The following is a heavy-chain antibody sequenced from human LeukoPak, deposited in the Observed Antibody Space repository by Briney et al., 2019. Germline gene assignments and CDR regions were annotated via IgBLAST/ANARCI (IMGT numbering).Heavy chain of an antibody. V-gene: IGHV3-66*01. Sequence: GGSLRLSCAASGFTVSSNYMSWVRQAPGKGLEWVSFIYGGGRTYYADSVKGRFTISRDNSKNTQYLQMNSLRAEDTAVYYCATYSGSYSIGFGYYFDYWGQGTLVTVSS. D-gene: IGHD1-26*01. CDR2: IYGGGRT. J-gene: IGHJ4*02. CDR3: ATYSGSYSIGFGYYFDY. CDR1: GFTVSSNY.